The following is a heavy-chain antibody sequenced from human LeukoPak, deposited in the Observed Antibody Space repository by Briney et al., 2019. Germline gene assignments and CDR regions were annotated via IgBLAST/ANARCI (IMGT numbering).Heavy chain of an antibody. D-gene: IGHD6-19*01. CDR3: ARGGLKAVALDFDY. Sequence: PGGSLRLSCAASGFTFSSYSMNWVRQAPGKGLEWVSYISSSRSTIYYANSVKGRFAISRDNAKNSLYLQMNSLRDEDTAVYYCARGGLKAVALDFDYWGQGTLVTVSS. V-gene: IGHV3-48*02. CDR1: GFTFSSYS. CDR2: ISSSRSTI. J-gene: IGHJ4*02.